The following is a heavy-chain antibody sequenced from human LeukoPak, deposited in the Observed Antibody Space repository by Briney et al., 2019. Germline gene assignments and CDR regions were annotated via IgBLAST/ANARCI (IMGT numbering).Heavy chain of an antibody. D-gene: IGHD3-9*01. CDR3: ARVYYDILTGYYTSD. CDR2: INHSGST. J-gene: IGHJ4*02. V-gene: IGHV4-34*01. CDR1: GGSFSGYY. Sequence: PSETLSLTCAVYGGSFSGYYWSWIRQPPGKGLEWIGEINHSGSTNYNPSLKSRVTISVDTSKNQFSLKLSSVTAADTAVYYCARVYYDILTGYYTSDWGQGTLVTVSS.